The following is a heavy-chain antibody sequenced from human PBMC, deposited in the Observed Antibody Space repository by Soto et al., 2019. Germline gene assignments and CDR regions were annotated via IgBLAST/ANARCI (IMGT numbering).Heavy chain of an antibody. V-gene: IGHV2-5*01. CDR3: AHRPNWGINGLGA. D-gene: IGHD7-27*01. Sequence: ESGPTLVNPTQTLTLTCTLSGFSLNTGGGGVVWIRQPPGKALEWLALIYWNDDRRYSPSLKNRLTITKDTSRNQVVLTMTNMAPDDTGTYYCAHRPNWGINGLGAWGQGTTVTSP. CDR2: IYWNDDR. CDR1: GFSLNTGGGG. J-gene: IGHJ6*02.